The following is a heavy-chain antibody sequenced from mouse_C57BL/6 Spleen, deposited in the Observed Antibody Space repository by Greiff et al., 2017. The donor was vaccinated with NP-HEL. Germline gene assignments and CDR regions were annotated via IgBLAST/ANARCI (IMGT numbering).Heavy chain of an antibody. V-gene: IGHV1-18*01. CDR2: INPNNGGT. Sequence: EVQLQQSGPELVKPGASVKIPCKASGYTFTDYNMDWVKQSHGKSLEWIGDINPNNGGTIYNQKFKGKATLTVDKSSSTAYMELRSLTSEDTAVYYGGRRGKGYESEGWFAYWVQGTLVTVSA. J-gene: IGHJ3*01. CDR1: GYTFTDYN. D-gene: IGHD2-12*01. CDR3: GRRGKGYESEGWFAY.